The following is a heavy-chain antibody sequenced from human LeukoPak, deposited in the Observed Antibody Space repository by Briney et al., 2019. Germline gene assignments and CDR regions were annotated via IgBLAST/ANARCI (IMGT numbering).Heavy chain of an antibody. CDR1: GGYTGSHY. Sequence: SETLSLTCTVSGGYTGSHYWSWIRQPAGKGLEWIGRISPSGTTHYNPSLGSRVTMSVDTSKNYFSLRLSSVTAADTAVYYCARDFYASGFYFWFDPWGLGILVTVSS. CDR2: ISPSGTT. V-gene: IGHV4-4*07. J-gene: IGHJ5*02. CDR3: ARDFYASGFYFWFDP. D-gene: IGHD2/OR15-2a*01.